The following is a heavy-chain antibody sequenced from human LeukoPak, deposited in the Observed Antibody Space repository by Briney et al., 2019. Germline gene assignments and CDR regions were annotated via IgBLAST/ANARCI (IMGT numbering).Heavy chain of an antibody. CDR1: GGSISTYY. D-gene: IGHD3-16*01. CDR2: IYTSGST. CDR3: ARGGTALDY. Sequence: SETLSLTCTVSGGSISTYYWSWIRQPAGKGLEWIGRIYTSGSTNYNPSLNSRVTISVDTSQNQFSLKLSPVTAADTAVYYCARGGTALDYWGQGTLVTVSS. J-gene: IGHJ4*02. V-gene: IGHV4-4*07.